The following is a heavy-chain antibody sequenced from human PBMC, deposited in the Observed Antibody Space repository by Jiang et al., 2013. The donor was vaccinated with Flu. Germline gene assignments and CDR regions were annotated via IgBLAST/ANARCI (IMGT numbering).Heavy chain of an antibody. CDR3: ARAITMVRGVTYNWFDP. V-gene: IGHV1-3*01. CDR1: GYTFTSYA. D-gene: IGHD3-10*01. CDR2: INAGNGNT. J-gene: IGHJ5*02. Sequence: SGAEVKKPGASVKVSCKASGYTFTSYAMHWVRQAPGQRLEWMGWINAGNGNTKYSQKFQGRVTITRDTSASTAYMELSSLRSEDTAVYYCARAITMVRGVTYNWFDPLGPGNPGHRLL.